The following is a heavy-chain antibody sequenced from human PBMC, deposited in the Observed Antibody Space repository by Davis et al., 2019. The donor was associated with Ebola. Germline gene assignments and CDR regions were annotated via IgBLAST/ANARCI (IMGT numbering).Heavy chain of an antibody. V-gene: IGHV4-59*08. CDR3: ARLGYTVTKDD. D-gene: IGHD4-17*01. CDR1: GGSISSYY. J-gene: IGHJ4*02. Sequence: MPSETLSLTCTVSGGSISSYYWSWIRQPPGKGLEWIGYIYYSRSTNYNPSLKSRVTISVDTSKNQFSLKLSSVTAADTAVYYCARLGYTVTKDDWGQGTLVTVSS. CDR2: IYYSRST.